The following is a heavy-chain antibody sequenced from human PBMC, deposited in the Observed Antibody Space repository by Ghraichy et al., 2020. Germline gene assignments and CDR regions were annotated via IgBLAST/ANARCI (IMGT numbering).Heavy chain of an antibody. CDR3: VAGAITMVRAPPSDY. CDR1: GFTFTSSA. V-gene: IGHV1-58*01. CDR2: IVVGSGNT. Sequence: VKVSCKASGFTFTSSAVQWVRQARGQRLEWIGWIVVGSGNTNYAQKFQERVTITRDMSTSTAYMELSSLRSEDTAVYYCVAGAITMVRAPPSDYWGQGTLVTVSS. J-gene: IGHJ4*02. D-gene: IGHD3-10*01.